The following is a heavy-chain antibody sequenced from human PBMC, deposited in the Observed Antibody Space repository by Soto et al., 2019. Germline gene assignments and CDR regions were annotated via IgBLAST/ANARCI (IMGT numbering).Heavy chain of an antibody. J-gene: IGHJ6*02. CDR1: GGSISSGGYY. CDR2: IYYSGST. D-gene: IGHD2-21*02. V-gene: IGHV4-31*03. CDR3: ARVCGGDCHHGMDV. Sequence: QVQLQESGPGLVKPSQTLSLTCTVSGGSISSGGYYWSWIRQHPGKGLEWIGYIYYSGSTYHNPSLTSRVNISVDTSKNQFSLKLSSVTAADTAVYYWARVCGGDCHHGMDVWGQGTTVTVSS.